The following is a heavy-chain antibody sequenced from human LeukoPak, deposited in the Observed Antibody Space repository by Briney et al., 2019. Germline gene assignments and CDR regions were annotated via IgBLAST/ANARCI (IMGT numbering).Heavy chain of an antibody. J-gene: IGHJ4*02. CDR2: ITGSGSTT. D-gene: IGHD7-27*01. CDR1: GFAFSNYG. Sequence: GGSLRLSCAACGFAFSNYGMNWVRQAPGKGLEWVSGITGSGSTTYYADSVKGRFTISRDNSKNTLYLQMNSPRAEDTAAYYCAKDGNWARFENWGQGTLVTVSS. V-gene: IGHV3-23*01. CDR3: AKDGNWARFEN.